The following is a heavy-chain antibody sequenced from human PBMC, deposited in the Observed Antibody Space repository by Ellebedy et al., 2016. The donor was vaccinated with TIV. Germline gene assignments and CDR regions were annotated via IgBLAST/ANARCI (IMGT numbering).Heavy chain of an antibody. J-gene: IGHJ3*02. CDR1: GGTFSSYA. Sequence: ASVKVSXXASGGTFSSYAISWVRQAPGQGLEWMGWINIYNGNTNYAQRLKGRVTMTTDTSTSTAYMELRSLRSDDTAVYYCARDRVPAAYGRDAFDIWGQGTMVTVSS. D-gene: IGHD2-2*01. CDR2: INIYNGNT. V-gene: IGHV1-18*01. CDR3: ARDRVPAAYGRDAFDI.